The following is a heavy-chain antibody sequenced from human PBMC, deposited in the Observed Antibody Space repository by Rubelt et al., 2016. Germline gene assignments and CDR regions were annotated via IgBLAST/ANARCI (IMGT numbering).Heavy chain of an antibody. CDR1: GYTFTGYY. CDR3: ARSPRYDFEDNWFDP. Sequence: QVQLVQSGAEVKKPGASVKVSCKASGYTFTGYYMHWVRQAPGQGLEWMGWINPNSGGTNYAQKFQGRVTMTRDTSISTAYMELSRLRSDDTAVDYCARSPRYDFEDNWFDPWGQGTLVTVSS. CDR2: INPNSGGT. D-gene: IGHD3-3*01. J-gene: IGHJ5*02. V-gene: IGHV1-2*02.